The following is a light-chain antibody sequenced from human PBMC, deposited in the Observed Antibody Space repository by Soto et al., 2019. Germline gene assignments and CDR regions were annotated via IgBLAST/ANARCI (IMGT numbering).Light chain of an antibody. CDR3: QQAYSRPVT. Sequence: DIQLTHSPSSVSASVGDRVTLTCRASQGISNWLAWYQQKPGKAPKLLISAASTLQGGVPSRFSGSFSGTDFTLTITSLQAEDFATYFCQQAYSRPVTFGQGTKLEIK. CDR2: AAS. V-gene: IGKV1-12*01. J-gene: IGKJ2*01. CDR1: QGISNW.